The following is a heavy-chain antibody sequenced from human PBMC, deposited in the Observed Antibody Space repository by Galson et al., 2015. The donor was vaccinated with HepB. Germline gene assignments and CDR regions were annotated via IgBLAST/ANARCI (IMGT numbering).Heavy chain of an antibody. J-gene: IGHJ4*02. CDR2: IRYDISDK. Sequence: SLRLSCAASGLSSSTYGMHWVRQAPGKGLEWVAFIRYDISDKQYADSVKGRFTVSGDIFKNTLYLQMNSLRGEDTAVYYCANEKNDVPHDYWGQGTLVTVSS. D-gene: IGHD1-1*01. CDR3: ANEKNDVPHDY. V-gene: IGHV3-30*02. CDR1: GLSSSTYG.